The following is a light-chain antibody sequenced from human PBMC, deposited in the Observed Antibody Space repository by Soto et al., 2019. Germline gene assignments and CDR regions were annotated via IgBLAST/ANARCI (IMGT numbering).Light chain of an antibody. CDR3: MHALQIRVE. CDR2: LGS. V-gene: IGKV2-28*01. Sequence: DSVMTQSTLSLSVTPGEPASISCRSSQSLLHSNGSNYLDWYLQRPGQSPQLLIYLGSHRASGVPDRFRGSGSGTDFTLKISRVEAEDVGVYYCMHALQIRVEVGQGTKVQI. J-gene: IGKJ1*01. CDR1: QSLLHSNGSNY.